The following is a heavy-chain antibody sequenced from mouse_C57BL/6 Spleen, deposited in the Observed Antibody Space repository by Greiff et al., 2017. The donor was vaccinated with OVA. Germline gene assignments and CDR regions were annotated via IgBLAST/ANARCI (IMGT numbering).Heavy chain of an antibody. Sequence: QVQLQQPGAELVKPGASVKLSCKASGYTFNSYWMHWVKQRPGQGLEWIGMIHPNSGSTNYNEKFKSKATLTVDKSSSTAYMQLRSLTSEDSAVYYCASFYGYEDAYWGQGTLVTVSA. CDR1: GYTFNSYW. V-gene: IGHV1-64*01. D-gene: IGHD2-9*01. J-gene: IGHJ3*01. CDR3: ASFYGYEDAY. CDR2: IHPNSGST.